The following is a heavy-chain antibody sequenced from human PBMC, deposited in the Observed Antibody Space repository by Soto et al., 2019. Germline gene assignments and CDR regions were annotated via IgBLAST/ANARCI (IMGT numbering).Heavy chain of an antibody. J-gene: IGHJ4*02. CDR2: IGASGAGT. D-gene: IGHD1-26*01. CDR3: ALRKTGSYFDY. Sequence: EVRLVESGGGLIQPGGSLRLTCAASGFTLSNAWMSWVRQAPGKGLEWVSAIGASGAGTYYADYVKGRFTISRDNSKNTLSLQMNSLRAEDTAVYYCALRKTGSYFDYWGQGTLVTVSS. CDR1: GFTLSNAW. V-gene: IGHV3-23*04.